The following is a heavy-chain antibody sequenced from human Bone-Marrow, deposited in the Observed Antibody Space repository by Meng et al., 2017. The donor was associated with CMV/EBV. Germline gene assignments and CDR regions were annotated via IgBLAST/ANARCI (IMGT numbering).Heavy chain of an antibody. D-gene: IGHD3-10*02. CDR1: GFTFTNYW. CDR3: AKVFLRWVSDAFDI. CDR2: INGDGSVK. V-gene: IGHV3-7*01. J-gene: IGHJ3*02. Sequence: GESLKISCAVSGFTFTNYWMTWVRQAPGKGLEWVANINGDGSVKHYVDSVKGRFTMSRDNAKNSVYLQMNSLRAEDTAVYYCAKVFLRWVSDAFDIWGQGTMVTVSS.